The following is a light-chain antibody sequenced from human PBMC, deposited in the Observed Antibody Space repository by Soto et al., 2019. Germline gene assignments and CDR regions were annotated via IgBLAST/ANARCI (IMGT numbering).Light chain of an antibody. J-gene: IGKJ4*01. V-gene: IGKV3-20*01. CDR3: QQYGSSST. Sequence: EIVLTQSPGTLSLSPGERATLSCRASQTLSSSYLAWYQHKPGQAPRLLIYGASNRATGIPGRFSGSESGTDFTLTISRLEPEDFAMYYCQQYGSSSTFGGGTKVEIK. CDR1: QTLSSSY. CDR2: GAS.